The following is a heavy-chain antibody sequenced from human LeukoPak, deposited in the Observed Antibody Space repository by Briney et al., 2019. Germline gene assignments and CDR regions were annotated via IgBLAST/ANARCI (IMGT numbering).Heavy chain of an antibody. Sequence: GGSLRLSCAASGFTFSSYAMSWIRQAPGKGLEWVSYISSSGSTIYYADSVKGRFTISRDNSRNTLFLQMNSLRAEDTAVYHCAKGTDSGWYYFDHWGQGTLVTVSS. CDR2: ISSSGSTI. CDR3: AKGTDSGWYYFDH. CDR1: GFTFSSYA. D-gene: IGHD6-19*01. J-gene: IGHJ4*02. V-gene: IGHV3-23*01.